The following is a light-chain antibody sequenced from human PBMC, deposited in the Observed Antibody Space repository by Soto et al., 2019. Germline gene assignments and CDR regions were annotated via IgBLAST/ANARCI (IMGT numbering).Light chain of an antibody. CDR3: KQYNTFWM. CDR1: QTISSW. CDR2: DVS. J-gene: IGKJ1*01. V-gene: IGKV1-5*01. Sequence: DIQMTQSPSTLSASVGDRVTITCRASQTISSWLAWYQQKPGKAPKLLIYDVSSLESGVPSRFSGSGSGTEFTLPSSGLRPDDFALYYSKQYNTFWMLGQGTRGEIK.